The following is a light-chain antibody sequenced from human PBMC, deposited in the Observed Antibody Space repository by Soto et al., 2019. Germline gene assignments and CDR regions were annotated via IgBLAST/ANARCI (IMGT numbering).Light chain of an antibody. V-gene: IGKV3-15*01. CDR1: QSVSSN. Sequence: EIVMTQSPATLSVSPGERATLSCRASQSVSSNLAWYQQKPGQAPRLLIYGASTRATGIPARFSGSGSGTDFTLTISRLEPEGFAVYYCQQYGSSPRTFGQGTKVDIK. J-gene: IGKJ1*01. CDR2: GAS. CDR3: QQYGSSPRT.